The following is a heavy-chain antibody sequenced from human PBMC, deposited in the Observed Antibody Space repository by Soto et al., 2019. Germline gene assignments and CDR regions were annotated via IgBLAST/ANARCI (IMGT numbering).Heavy chain of an antibody. CDR3: ASRYSSGPASMDV. CDR2: IAPSASYT. D-gene: IGHD6-19*01. Sequence: ESLKIAFKSSVYSCTSYWISWVRQIPGKGLEWMGRIAPSASYTNYSPSFQGNVTISADKSISTAYLQWSSLKASDTAMYYCASRYSSGPASMDVWRQGTRVTVSS. CDR1: VYSCTSYW. J-gene: IGHJ6*02. V-gene: IGHV5-10-1*01.